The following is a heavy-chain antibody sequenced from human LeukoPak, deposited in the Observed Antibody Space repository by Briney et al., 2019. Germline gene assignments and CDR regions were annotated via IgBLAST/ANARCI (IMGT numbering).Heavy chain of an antibody. Sequence: PSETLSLTCAGYGGSFSGYYWSWIRQPPGKGLEWIGEINHSGSTNYNPSLKSRVTISVDTSKNQFSLKLSSVTAADTAVYYCAREYFRWGQGTLVTVSS. CDR1: GGSFSGYY. V-gene: IGHV4-34*01. J-gene: IGHJ4*02. CDR2: INHSGST. D-gene: IGHD3-9*01. CDR3: AREYFR.